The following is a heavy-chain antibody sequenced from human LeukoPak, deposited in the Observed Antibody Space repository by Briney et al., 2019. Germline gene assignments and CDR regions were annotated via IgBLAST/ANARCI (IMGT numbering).Heavy chain of an antibody. CDR3: AREEYYYDSSGHFDY. CDR2: IYYSGST. Sequence: KTSETLSLTCTVSGGSISSNYWSWIRQPPGKGLEWIGYIYYSGSTNYNPSLKSRVTISVDTSKNQFSLKLSSVTAADTAVYYCAREEYYYDSSGHFDYWGQGTLVTVSS. D-gene: IGHD3-22*01. J-gene: IGHJ4*02. CDR1: GGSISSNY. V-gene: IGHV4-59*01.